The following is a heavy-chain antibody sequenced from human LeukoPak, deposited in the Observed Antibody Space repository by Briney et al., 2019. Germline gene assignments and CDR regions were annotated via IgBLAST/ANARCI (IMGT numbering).Heavy chain of an antibody. CDR1: GFSLSTSGMC. J-gene: IGHJ4*02. CDR3: ERRPRGIEVGFDY. D-gene: IGHD6-19*01. Sequence: ESGPTLVNPTQTLTLTYTFSGFSLSTSGMCVSWIRQPPGKALEWLARIDWDDDKYYSTSLKTRLTISKDTSKNQVVLTMTNMDPVKKAPYYCERRPRGIEVGFDYWAREPWSPSPQ. V-gene: IGHV2-70*11. CDR2: IDWDDDK.